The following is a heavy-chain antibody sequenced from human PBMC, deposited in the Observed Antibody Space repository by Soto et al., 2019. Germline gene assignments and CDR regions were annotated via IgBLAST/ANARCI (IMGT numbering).Heavy chain of an antibody. CDR3: AKGYKPGYCSGGSCPPFDP. Sequence: PGGSLRLSCAASGFTFSSYAMSWVRQAPGKGLEWVSAISGSGGSTYYADSVKGRFTISRDNSKNTLYLQMNSLRAEDTAVYYCAKGYKPGYCSGGSCPPFDPWGQGTLVTVSP. D-gene: IGHD2-15*01. V-gene: IGHV3-23*01. CDR2: ISGSGGST. J-gene: IGHJ5*02. CDR1: GFTFSSYA.